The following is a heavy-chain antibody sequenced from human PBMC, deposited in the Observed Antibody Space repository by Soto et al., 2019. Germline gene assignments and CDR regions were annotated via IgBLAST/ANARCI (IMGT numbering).Heavy chain of an antibody. CDR3: ARHAIPGTGEYSRGPGAFDI. CDR2: IYPGDSDT. CDR1: GYSFTSYW. D-gene: IGHD6-6*01. Sequence: GESLKISCKGSGYSFTSYWIGWVRQMPGKGLEWMGIIYPGDSDTRYSPSFQGQVTISADKSISTAYLQWSSLKASDTAMYYCARHAIPGTGEYSRGPGAFDIWGQGTMVTVSS. V-gene: IGHV5-51*01. J-gene: IGHJ3*02.